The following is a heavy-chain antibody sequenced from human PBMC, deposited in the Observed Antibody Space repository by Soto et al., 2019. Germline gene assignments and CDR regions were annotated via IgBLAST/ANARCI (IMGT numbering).Heavy chain of an antibody. D-gene: IGHD3-22*01. Sequence: GGSLRLSCSASGFTFSSHAMHWVRQAPGKGLEYVSAISSNGGSTYYADSVKGRFTISRDNSKNTLYLQMSSLRAEDTAVYYCVKDYLRGLNNAGYYYDSSGYYLLGYWGQGTLVTVSS. CDR2: ISSNGGST. V-gene: IGHV3-64D*08. J-gene: IGHJ4*02. CDR1: GFTFSSHA. CDR3: VKDYLRGLNNAGYYYDSSGYYLLGY.